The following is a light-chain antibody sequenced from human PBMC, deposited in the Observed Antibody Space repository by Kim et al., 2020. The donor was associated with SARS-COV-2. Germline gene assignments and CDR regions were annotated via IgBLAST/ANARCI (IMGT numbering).Light chain of an antibody. Sequence: PPGERATLSCRASESIRNNYIAWYQQKRGQAPRVLIYGASTRATGIPDRFSGSGSGTDFTLTVSRLEPEDSAVYYCHQYVYSPWTFGQGTKVDI. CDR2: GAS. CDR1: ESIRNNY. CDR3: HQYVYSPWT. J-gene: IGKJ1*01. V-gene: IGKV3-20*01.